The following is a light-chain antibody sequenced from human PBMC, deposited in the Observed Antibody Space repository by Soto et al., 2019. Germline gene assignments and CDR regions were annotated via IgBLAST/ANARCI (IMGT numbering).Light chain of an antibody. J-gene: IGLJ1*01. CDR2: EGT. Sequence: QSALTQPASVSASPGQSITISCTATSNDVGFSKFVSWYLQQPGKSPQVLVYEGTKRPSGVSNRFSGSKSGNTASLTISGLQAEDEADYYCSSYTSSSTYVFGTGTKLTVL. V-gene: IGLV2-14*02. CDR1: SNDVGFSKF. CDR3: SSYTSSSTYV.